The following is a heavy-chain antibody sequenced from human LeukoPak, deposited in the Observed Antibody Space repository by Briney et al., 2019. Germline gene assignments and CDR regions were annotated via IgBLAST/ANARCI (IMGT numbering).Heavy chain of an antibody. V-gene: IGHV1-69*04. D-gene: IGHD5-18*01. CDR3: ARAGGDTSKGDY. CDR2: IIPILGIA. J-gene: IGHJ4*02. CDR1: GGTFSSYA. Sequence: SVKVSCKASGGTFSSYAISWVRQAPGQGLEWMGRIIPILGIANYAQKFQGRVTITADKSTSTAYMELSSLRSEDTAVYYCARAGGDTSKGDYWGQGTLVTVSS.